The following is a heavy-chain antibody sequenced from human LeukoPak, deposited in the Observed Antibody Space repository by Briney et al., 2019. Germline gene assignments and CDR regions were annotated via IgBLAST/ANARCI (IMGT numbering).Heavy chain of an antibody. Sequence: SQTLSLTCTVSGGSISSGGYYWSWIRQPPGKGLEWIGYIYHSGSTYYNPSLKSRVTISVDRSKNQFSLKLSSVTAADTAVYYCARNLVMEAFDIWGQGTMVTVSS. CDR3: ARNLVMEAFDI. D-gene: IGHD2-21*01. CDR1: GGSISSGGYY. CDR2: IYHSGST. J-gene: IGHJ3*02. V-gene: IGHV4-30-2*01.